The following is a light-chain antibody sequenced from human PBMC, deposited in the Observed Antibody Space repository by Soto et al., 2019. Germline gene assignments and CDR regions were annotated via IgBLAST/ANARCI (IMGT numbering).Light chain of an antibody. CDR1: GSNIGSHD. J-gene: IGLJ1*01. Sequence: QSVLTQPPSASGTPGQRVTISCSGSGSNIGSHDVYWYQHLPGTAPKLLITDDTSRPSGVPDRFSGSKSGASASLAITGLQAEDEADYYCQSYDSRLSGSVFGTGTKLTVL. CDR3: QSYDSRLSGSV. CDR2: DDT. V-gene: IGLV1-40*01.